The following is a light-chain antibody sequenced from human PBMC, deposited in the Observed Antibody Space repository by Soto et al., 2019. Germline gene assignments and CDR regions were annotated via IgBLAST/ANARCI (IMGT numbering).Light chain of an antibody. CDR1: QSVSSN. Sequence: EIVMTQSPATLSVSPGERATLSCRANQSVSSNLAWYQQKPGQAPRLLISGASTRATGIQARFSGSGSGTEFTLTISSLQSEDFAVYYCQQYNYWPYTFGQGTKLEIK. V-gene: IGKV3-15*01. CDR3: QQYNYWPYT. J-gene: IGKJ2*01. CDR2: GAS.